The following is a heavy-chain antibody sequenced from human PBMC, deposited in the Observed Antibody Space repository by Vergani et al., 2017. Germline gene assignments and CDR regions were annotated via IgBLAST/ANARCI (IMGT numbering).Heavy chain of an antibody. CDR3: ATMVTSTVGSRPYFDN. J-gene: IGHJ4*02. V-gene: IGHV3-15*01. CDR1: GITFSDAW. CDR2: IKLPADGGKT. D-gene: IGHD2-21*02. Sequence: EVQLMESGGGLVKPGGSLRLSCAASGITFSDAWMSWVRQVPGKGLEWLARIKLPADGGKTNYAAAVKDRFIISRDDSKDTLYLQMDNLNSEDTAVYYCATMVTSTVGSRPYFDNWGQGTLVTVSS.